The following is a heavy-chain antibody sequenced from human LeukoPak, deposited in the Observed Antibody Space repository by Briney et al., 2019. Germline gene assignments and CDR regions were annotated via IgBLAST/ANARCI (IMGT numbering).Heavy chain of an antibody. V-gene: IGHV3-7*01. CDR1: GFTFSSYW. J-gene: IGHJ4*02. D-gene: IGHD6-19*01. CDR3: VRSSGWVLDY. CDR2: IKQDGSEK. Sequence: GGSLRLSCAASGFTFSSYWINWVRQAPGRGLEWVANIKQDGSEKFYVDSVKGRFTISRDNAKNSLYLQMNSLRVEDTAVYYCVRSSGWVLDYWGQGTQVTVPS.